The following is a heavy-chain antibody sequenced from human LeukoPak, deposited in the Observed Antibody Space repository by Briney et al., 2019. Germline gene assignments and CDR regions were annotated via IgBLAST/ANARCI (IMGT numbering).Heavy chain of an antibody. Sequence: WASVKVSCKASGYTFTGYYMHWVRQAPGQGLEWMGWINPNSGGTNYAQKFQGRVTMNRDTSISTAYMELSRLGSGDTAVYYCARGGSGWFDAFDIWGQGTMVSVFS. CDR1: GYTFTGYY. CDR2: INPNSGGT. V-gene: IGHV1-2*02. J-gene: IGHJ3*02. D-gene: IGHD6-19*01. CDR3: ARGGSGWFDAFDI.